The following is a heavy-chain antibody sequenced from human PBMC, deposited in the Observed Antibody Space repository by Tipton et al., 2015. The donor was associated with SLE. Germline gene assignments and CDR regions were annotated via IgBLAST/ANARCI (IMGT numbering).Heavy chain of an antibody. Sequence: TLSLTCTVSGGSISSYYWSWIRQPPGKGLEWIGYIHHSGSTNYNPSLQSRVTISRDPSKNQFSLKLISATAADTAVYYCARDVGGYNTGWFPYYFDYWGQGTLVTVSS. CDR2: IHHSGST. D-gene: IGHD2-8*02. CDR3: ARDVGGYNTGWFPYYFDY. V-gene: IGHV4-59*01. J-gene: IGHJ4*02. CDR1: GGSISSYY.